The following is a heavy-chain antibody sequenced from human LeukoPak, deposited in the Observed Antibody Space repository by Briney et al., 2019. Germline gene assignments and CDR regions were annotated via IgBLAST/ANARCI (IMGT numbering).Heavy chain of an antibody. D-gene: IGHD3-22*01. CDR2: INPSAGST. CDR3: ARGDYYDSSGYSHTDY. CDR1: GYTXTSYY. Sequence: ASVKVSCKASGYTXTSYYMHWVRQAPGQGLEWMGIINPSAGSTSCAQKFQGRVTMTRDTSTTTVYMELSSLRSEDTAVYYCARGDYYDSSGYSHTDYWGQGTLVTVSS. J-gene: IGHJ4*02. V-gene: IGHV1-46*01.